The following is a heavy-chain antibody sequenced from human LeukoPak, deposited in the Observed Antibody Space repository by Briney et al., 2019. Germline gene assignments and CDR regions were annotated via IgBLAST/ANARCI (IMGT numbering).Heavy chain of an antibody. J-gene: IGHJ5*02. V-gene: IGHV1-18*01. CDR2: ISTYNSNT. Sequence: ASVKVSCKASGYTFTSYGISWVRQAPGQGLEWMGWISTYNSNTNSAQKLQGRVTMTTDTSTSTAYMELRSLRSDDTAVYYCAREEHNWFDPGGQGTLVTVSS. CDR3: AREEHNWFDP. CDR1: GYTFTSYG. D-gene: IGHD1-1*01.